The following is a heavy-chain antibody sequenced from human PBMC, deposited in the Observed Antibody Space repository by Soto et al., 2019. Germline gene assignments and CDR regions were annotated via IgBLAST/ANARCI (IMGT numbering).Heavy chain of an antibody. CDR1: GGSISGDYY. Sequence: SETLSLTCSVSGGSISGDYYWSCIRQSPEKGLEWIGYIYYSGSSYSNPALQSRLSMSLDTSKNQFSPKLRSVTAADTAVYYCARGGDRWPGYFDSWGQGALVTVSS. D-gene: IGHD3-16*01. CDR3: ARGGDRWPGYFDS. V-gene: IGHV4-30-4*08. J-gene: IGHJ4*02. CDR2: IYYSGSS.